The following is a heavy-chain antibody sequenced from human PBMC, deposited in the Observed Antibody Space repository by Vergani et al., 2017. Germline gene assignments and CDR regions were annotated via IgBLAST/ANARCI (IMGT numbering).Heavy chain of an antibody. CDR3: ARDLTRYSTASRRYFDY. D-gene: IGHD5-12*01. CDR2: IRPGASTV. V-gene: IGHV3-11*04. Sequence: LEESGGGSVKPGGSLRLSCAASGFKFSDPYMSWIRQAPGKGLEWVSHIRPGASTVSYTDSVTGRFTVTRDNDNNSLTLDMTTLRVEDTAVYYCARDLTRYSTASRRYFDYWGQGTLVTVSS. CDR1: GFKFSDPY. J-gene: IGHJ4*02.